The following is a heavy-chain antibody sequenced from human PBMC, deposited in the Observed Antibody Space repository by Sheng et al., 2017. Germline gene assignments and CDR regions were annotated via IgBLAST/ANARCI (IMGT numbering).Heavy chain of an antibody. CDR3: ASPGIVGVTTPFFDY. Sequence: EVQLVESGGGLVQPGGSLRLSCAASGFTFSAYAMSWVRQAPGKGLEWVSAISGSGGNTYYADSVRGRFTISRDNSKNTLYLQMNSLKAEDTAVYYCASPGIVGVTTPFFDYWGQGTLVTVSS. CDR1: GFTFSAYA. D-gene: IGHD1-26*01. CDR2: ISGSGGNT. V-gene: IGHV3-23*04. J-gene: IGHJ4*02.